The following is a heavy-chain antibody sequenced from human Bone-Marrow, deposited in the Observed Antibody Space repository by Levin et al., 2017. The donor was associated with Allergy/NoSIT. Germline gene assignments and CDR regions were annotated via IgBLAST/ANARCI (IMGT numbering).Heavy chain of an antibody. CDR1: GGSFTGYF. D-gene: IGHD3-10*01. CDR3: ARGGRWSFSYYFDY. CDR2: INHSGST. V-gene: IGHV4-34*01. J-gene: IGHJ4*02. Sequence: SQTLSLTCAVDGGSFTGYFWTWIRQPPGKGLEWIGEINHSGSTKYNPSLTSRVTISVDTSKKEFSLNLSSVTAADTAVFYCARGGRWSFSYYFDYWGQGNRVTVSS.